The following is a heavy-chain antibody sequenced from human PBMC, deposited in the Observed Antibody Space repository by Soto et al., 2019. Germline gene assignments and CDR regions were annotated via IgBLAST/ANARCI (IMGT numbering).Heavy chain of an antibody. CDR3: ARSTYYDFWSGYSEHNWFDP. J-gene: IGHJ5*02. V-gene: IGHV1-2*02. D-gene: IGHD3-3*01. CDR2: INPNSGGT. Sequence: ASVKVSCKASGYTFTGYYMHWVRQAPGQGLEWMGWINPNSGGTNYAQKFQGRVTMTRDTSISTAYMELSRLRSDDTAVYYCARSTYYDFWSGYSEHNWFDPWGQGTLVTVS. CDR1: GYTFTGYY.